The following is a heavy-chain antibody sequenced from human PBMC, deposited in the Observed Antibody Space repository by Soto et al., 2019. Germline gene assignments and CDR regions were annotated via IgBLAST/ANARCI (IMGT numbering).Heavy chain of an antibody. J-gene: IGHJ4*02. V-gene: IGHV3-23*01. CDR3: AKNKGGNYCTRTSCLYSFDY. Sequence: GGSLRLSCAASGFTFSTYAMTWVRQAAGKGLEWVSTISDSSSTYYADSVKGRFTISGDNSKNTLYLEMTSLRADDTAVYYCAKNKGGNYCTRTSCLYSFDYWGQGTLVTVSS. CDR2: ISDSSST. CDR1: GFTFSTYA. D-gene: IGHD2-2*01.